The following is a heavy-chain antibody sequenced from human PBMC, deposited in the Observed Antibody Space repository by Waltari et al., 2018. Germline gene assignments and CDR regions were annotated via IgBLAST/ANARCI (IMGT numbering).Heavy chain of an antibody. CDR3: ARWGSYYGDYGLGY. CDR2: ISSSGSTV. CDR1: GFTFSSYE. V-gene: IGHV3-48*03. Sequence: EVQLVESGGGLVQPGGSLRLSCAASGFTFSSYEMNWVRQAPGKGREWVSYISSSGSTVYNADSVKCRFTVTRDNAKNSLYLQMNSLRAEDTAVYDCARWGSYYGDYGLGYWGQGTLVTVSS. J-gene: IGHJ4*02. D-gene: IGHD4-17*01.